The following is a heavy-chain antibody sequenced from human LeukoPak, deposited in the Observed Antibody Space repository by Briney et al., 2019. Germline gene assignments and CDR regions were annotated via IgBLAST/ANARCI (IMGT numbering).Heavy chain of an antibody. CDR3: ARGPRGLLWFGESTNFYYYYMDV. V-gene: IGHV1-8*03. CDR2: MNPNSGNT. Sequence: ASVKVSCKASGYTFTSYDINWVRQATGQGLEWMGWMNPNSGNTGYAQKFQGRVTITRNASISTAYMELSSLRSEDTAVYYCARGPRGLLWFGESTNFYYYYMDVWGKGTTVTVSS. CDR1: GYTFTSYD. J-gene: IGHJ6*03. D-gene: IGHD3-10*01.